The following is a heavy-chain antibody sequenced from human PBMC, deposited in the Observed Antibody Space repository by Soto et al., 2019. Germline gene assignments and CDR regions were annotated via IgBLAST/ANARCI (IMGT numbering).Heavy chain of an antibody. Sequence: KVSCKASGGTFSSYAISWVRQAPGQGLEWMGGIIPIFGTANYAQKFQGRVTITADESTSTAYMELSSLRSEDTAVYYCARDTSITGTPGGGNWFDPWGQGTLVTVSS. CDR2: IIPIFGTA. D-gene: IGHD1-7*01. V-gene: IGHV1-69*01. J-gene: IGHJ5*02. CDR1: GGTFSSYA. CDR3: ARDTSITGTPGGGNWFDP.